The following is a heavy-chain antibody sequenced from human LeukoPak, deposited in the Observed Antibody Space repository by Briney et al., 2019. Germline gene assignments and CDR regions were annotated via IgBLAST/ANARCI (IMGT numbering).Heavy chain of an antibody. Sequence: GASVKVSCKVSGYTLTELSMHWVRQAPGKGLGWMGGFDPEDGETIYAQKFQGRVTMTEHTSTDTAYMELSSLRSEDTAVYYCATQSDWYFDLWGRGTLVTVSS. CDR3: ATQSDWYFDL. CDR2: FDPEDGET. CDR1: GYTLTELS. V-gene: IGHV1-24*01. J-gene: IGHJ2*01.